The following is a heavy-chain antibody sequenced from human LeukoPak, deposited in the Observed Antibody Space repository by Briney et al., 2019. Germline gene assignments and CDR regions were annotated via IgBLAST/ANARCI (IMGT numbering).Heavy chain of an antibody. CDR2: ISGSGGST. Sequence: GGSLRLSCAASRFTFSSYAMSWVRQAPGQGPEWVSGISGSGGSTYYAETAKGRFTISRDNSKNTLYLQMSSLRAEDTAVYFCAKSVSSGTYSYFDYWGQGTLVTVSS. CDR1: RFTFSSYA. D-gene: IGHD1-26*01. J-gene: IGHJ4*02. CDR3: AKSVSSGTYSYFDY. V-gene: IGHV3-23*01.